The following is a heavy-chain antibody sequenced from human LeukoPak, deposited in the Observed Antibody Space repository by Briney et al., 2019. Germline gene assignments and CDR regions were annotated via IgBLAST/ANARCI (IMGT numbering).Heavy chain of an antibody. V-gene: IGHV4-61*08. CDR1: GGSISSGGYY. CDR2: IYYSGST. D-gene: IGHD4-17*01. Sequence: SETLSLTCTVSGGSISSGGYYWSWIRQHPGKGLEWIGYIYYSGSTNYNPSLKSRVTISVDTSKNQFSLKLSSVTAADTALYYCASARLTRVTEFDYWGQGTLVTVSS. CDR3: ASARLTRVTEFDY. J-gene: IGHJ4*02.